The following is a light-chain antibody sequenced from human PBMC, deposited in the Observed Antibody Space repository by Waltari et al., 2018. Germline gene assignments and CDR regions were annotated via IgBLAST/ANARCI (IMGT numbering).Light chain of an antibody. CDR3: QQYHSSPGT. CDR1: QSISTW. V-gene: IGKV1-5*03. J-gene: IGKJ1*01. Sequence: DIQMTQSPSTLSASVGDRVTLTCRYSQSISTWLAWYQQKPGKAPNLLIYKASTLETGVPSRFSGSGSGTDFTLTISSLQPDDFATYYCQQYHSSPGTFGQGTKVEIK. CDR2: KAS.